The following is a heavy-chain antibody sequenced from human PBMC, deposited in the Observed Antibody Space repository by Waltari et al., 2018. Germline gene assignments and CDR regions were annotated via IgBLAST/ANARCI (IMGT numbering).Heavy chain of an antibody. J-gene: IGHJ3*02. CDR1: GYSISSGYY. CDR3: GRDSSSWSGDAFDI. Sequence: QVQLQESGPGLVKPSETLSLTCAVSGYSISSGYYWGWIRQPPGKGLEWIGSIYHSGSTYYNPSLKSRVTISVDTSKNQYSLKLSSVTAADTAVYYCGRDSSSWSGDAFDIWGQGTMVTVSS. V-gene: IGHV4-38-2*01. D-gene: IGHD6-13*01. CDR2: IYHSGST.